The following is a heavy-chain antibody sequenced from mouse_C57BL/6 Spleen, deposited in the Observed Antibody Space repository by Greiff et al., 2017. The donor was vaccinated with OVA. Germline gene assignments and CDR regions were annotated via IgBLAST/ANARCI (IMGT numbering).Heavy chain of an antibody. CDR2: IRNKANGYTT. CDR3: ARFGTTVVAPYYYAMDY. V-gene: IGHV7-3*01. D-gene: IGHD1-1*01. Sequence: EVKLVESGGGLVQPGGSLSLSCAASGFTFTDYYMSWVRQPPGKALEWLGFIRNKANGYTTEYSASVKGRFTISRANSQSILYLQMNALRAEDSATYYCARFGTTVVAPYYYAMDYWGQGTSVTVSS. CDR1: GFTFTDYY. J-gene: IGHJ4*01.